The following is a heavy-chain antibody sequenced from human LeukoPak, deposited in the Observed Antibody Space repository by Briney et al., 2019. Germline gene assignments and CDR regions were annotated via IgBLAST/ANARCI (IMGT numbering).Heavy chain of an antibody. V-gene: IGHV3-30*18. J-gene: IGHJ5*02. CDR3: AKGARGDTVTSIVGLNWFDP. CDR1: GITFRSYG. CDR2: ISYDGSHK. D-gene: IGHD4-17*01. Sequence: PGGCLRLSCAASGITFRSYGMHWVRQAPGKGREGVAVISYDGSHKYYADSVKGRFSISRDNSKNTLYLQMNSLRADDTAVYYCAKGARGDTVTSIVGLNWFDPWGQGTLVTVSS.